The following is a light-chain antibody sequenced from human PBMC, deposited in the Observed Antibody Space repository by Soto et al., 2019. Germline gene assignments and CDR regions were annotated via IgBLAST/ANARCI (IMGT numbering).Light chain of an antibody. CDR3: ATWDDKLRGVV. Sequence: QSVLTQPPSASGTPGQRVTISCSESSSNIGATTVNWYQQFPGTAPKLVIYSNDQRPSGVPDRFSGSKSGTSASLAISGLQSDDEAEYYCATWDDKLRGVVFGGGTKVTVL. CDR2: SND. J-gene: IGLJ2*01. CDR1: SSNIGATT. V-gene: IGLV1-44*01.